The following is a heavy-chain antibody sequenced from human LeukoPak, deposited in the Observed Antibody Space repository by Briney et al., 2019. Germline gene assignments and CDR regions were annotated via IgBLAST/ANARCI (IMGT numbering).Heavy chain of an antibody. V-gene: IGHV4-59*01. CDR1: GGSISSYY. J-gene: IGHJ4*02. CDR3: ARDVESGRGYYY. CDR2: IYYSGST. Sequence: SETLSLTCTVSGGSISSYYWSWIRQPPGKGLEWIGYIYYSGSTNYNPSLKSRVTISVDTSKNQFSLKLSSVTAADTAVYYCARDVESGRGYYYWGQGILVTVSS. D-gene: IGHD2-15*01.